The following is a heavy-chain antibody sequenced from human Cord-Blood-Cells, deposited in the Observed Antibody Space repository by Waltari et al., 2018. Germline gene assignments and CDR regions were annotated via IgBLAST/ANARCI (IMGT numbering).Heavy chain of an antibody. V-gene: IGHV4-38-2*01. CDR3: ARADKRGAYGDFDY. D-gene: IGHD4-17*01. Sequence: QVQLQESGPGLVKPSETLSLTCAVSGYSISSGYYWGWIRQPPGKGLEWIGSIYHSGSTYYTPSLKRRVTISVDTSKNQFSLKRSSVTAADTAVYYCARADKRGAYGDFDYWGQGTLVTVSS. CDR2: IYHSGST. CDR1: GYSISSGYY. J-gene: IGHJ4*02.